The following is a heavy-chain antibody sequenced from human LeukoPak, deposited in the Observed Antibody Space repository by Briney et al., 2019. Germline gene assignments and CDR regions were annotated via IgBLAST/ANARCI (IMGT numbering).Heavy chain of an antibody. V-gene: IGHV3-7*04. D-gene: IGHD3-10*01. CDR2: IKHDGSEK. CDR3: ARDRDYYNYFEY. CDR1: GFTFSSYA. Sequence: GGSLRLSCAASGFTFSSYAMSWVRQAPGKGLEWVANIKHDGSEKYYVDSVKGRFTISRDNAKNSLYLQMNSLRGEDTAVYYCARDRDYYNYFEYWGQGTLVTVSS. J-gene: IGHJ4*02.